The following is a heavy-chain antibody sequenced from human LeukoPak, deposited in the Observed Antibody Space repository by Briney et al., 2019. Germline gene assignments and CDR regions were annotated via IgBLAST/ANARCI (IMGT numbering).Heavy chain of an antibody. Sequence: SDTLSLTCAVYGGSFSGYYWSWIRQPPGKGLEWIGEINHSGSSNYNPYLKSRVTISVDTSKNQFSPKLTSGTASDTAVYYCAGEIMGTPWVDYWGQGTLVTVSS. V-gene: IGHV4-34*01. CDR1: GGSFSGYY. CDR3: AGEIMGTPWVDY. CDR2: INHSGSS. D-gene: IGHD1-26*01. J-gene: IGHJ4*02.